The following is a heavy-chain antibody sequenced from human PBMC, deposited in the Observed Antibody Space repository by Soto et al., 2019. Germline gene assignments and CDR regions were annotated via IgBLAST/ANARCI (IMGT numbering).Heavy chain of an antibody. J-gene: IGHJ5*02. CDR3: VKDRYSSSWFQIDP. CDR1: GFTFSSYA. V-gene: IGHV3-64D*08. CDR2: ISSNGGST. D-gene: IGHD6-13*01. Sequence: PGGSLRLSCSASGFTFSSYAMRWVRQAPGKGLEYVSAISSNGGSTYYADSVKGRFTISRDNSKNTLYLQMSSLRAEDTAVYYCVKDRYSSSWFQIDPWGQGTLVTVSS.